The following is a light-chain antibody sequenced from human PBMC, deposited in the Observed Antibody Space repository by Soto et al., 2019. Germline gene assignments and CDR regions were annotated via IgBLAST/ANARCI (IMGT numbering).Light chain of an antibody. CDR3: HQYGSSPLT. CDR2: GAS. J-gene: IGKJ4*01. V-gene: IGKV3-20*01. CDR1: QSVSSN. Sequence: EIVMTQSPATLSVSPGERATLSCRASQSVSSNLAWYQQKPGQAPRLLIYGASSRANGIPDRFSGSGSGTDFTLTISRLEPEDFAVYYCHQYGSSPLTFGGGTKV.